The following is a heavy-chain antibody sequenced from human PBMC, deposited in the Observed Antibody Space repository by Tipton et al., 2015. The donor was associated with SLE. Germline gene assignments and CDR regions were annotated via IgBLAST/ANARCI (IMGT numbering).Heavy chain of an antibody. J-gene: IGHJ3*02. V-gene: IGHV4-59*02. Sequence: TLSLTCSVSGGSVSSNYWIWIRQPPGKGLELIGNIYFSGDTDYNTSLKSRVTISVDTSKNQISLKLTSVTAADTAVYYCARELDTFDIWGQGTMVTVSS. CDR2: IYFSGDT. CDR3: ARELDTFDI. CDR1: GGSVSSNY.